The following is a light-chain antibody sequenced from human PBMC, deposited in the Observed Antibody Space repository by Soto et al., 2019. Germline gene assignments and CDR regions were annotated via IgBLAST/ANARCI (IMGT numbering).Light chain of an antibody. CDR2: GVS. V-gene: IGKV3-15*01. Sequence: EIVVTQSPATLSVSPGERATLSCRARQSVSDNLAWYQQKPGQAPRLLIHGVSTRDTGIPARFSGSGYGREFTLTISSLQSEDVAVYYCQQYNDWPYTFGQGTKLEIK. J-gene: IGKJ2*01. CDR1: QSVSDN. CDR3: QQYNDWPYT.